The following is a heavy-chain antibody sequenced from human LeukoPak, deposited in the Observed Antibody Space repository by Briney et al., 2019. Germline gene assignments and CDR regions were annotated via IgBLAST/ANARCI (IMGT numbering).Heavy chain of an antibody. V-gene: IGHV3-66*01. CDR3: ASGYSGSQPDPIDAFDI. D-gene: IGHD1-26*01. CDR1: GFTVSSNY. CDR2: IYSGGST. Sequence: GGSLRLSCAASGFTVSSNYMSWVRQAPGKGLEWVSVIYSGGSTYCADSVKGRFIISRDNSKNTLYLQMNSLGAEDTAVYYCASGYSGSQPDPIDAFDIWGQGTMVTVSS. J-gene: IGHJ3*02.